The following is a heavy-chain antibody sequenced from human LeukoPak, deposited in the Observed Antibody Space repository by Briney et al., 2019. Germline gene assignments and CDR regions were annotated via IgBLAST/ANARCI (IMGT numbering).Heavy chain of an antibody. Sequence: ASVKVSCKASGYTFTSYDINWVRQATGQGLEWMGWKNPNSGNTGYAQKFQGRVTITRNTSISTAYMELSSLRSEDTAVYYCARSGREWEPPKNWFDPWGQGTLVTVSS. J-gene: IGHJ5*02. V-gene: IGHV1-8*03. CDR3: ARSGREWEPPKNWFDP. CDR2: KNPNSGNT. CDR1: GYTFTSYD. D-gene: IGHD1-26*01.